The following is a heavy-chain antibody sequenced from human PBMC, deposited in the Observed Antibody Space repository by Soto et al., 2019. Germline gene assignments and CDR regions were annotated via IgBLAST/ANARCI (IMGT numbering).Heavy chain of an antibody. D-gene: IGHD5-12*01. Sequence: VASVKVSCKASGGTFSSYAISWVRQAPGQGLEWMGGIIPIFGTANYAQKFQGRVTITADESTSTAYMELSSLRSEDTAVYYCASRGYSGYDPDYWGQGTLVTVSS. CDR1: GGTFSSYA. V-gene: IGHV1-69*13. CDR3: ASRGYSGYDPDY. CDR2: IIPIFGTA. J-gene: IGHJ4*02.